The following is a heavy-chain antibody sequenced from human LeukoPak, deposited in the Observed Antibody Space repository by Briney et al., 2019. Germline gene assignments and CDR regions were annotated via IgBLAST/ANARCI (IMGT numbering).Heavy chain of an antibody. CDR1: GFTFSSYG. J-gene: IGHJ4*02. V-gene: IGHV3-30*02. Sequence: GGSLRLSCAASGFTFSSYGMHWVRQAPGKGLDWVAFIHHDGSNKYYAASVRGRFTISRDNSKNTLYLQMNSLRAEDTAVYYCARSSTMNGDSWGQGTLVTVSS. CDR2: IHHDGSNK. D-gene: IGHD3-22*01. CDR3: ARSSTMNGDS.